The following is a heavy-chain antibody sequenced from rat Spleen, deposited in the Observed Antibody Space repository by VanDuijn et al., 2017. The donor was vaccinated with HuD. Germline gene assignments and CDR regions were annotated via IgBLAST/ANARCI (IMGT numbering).Heavy chain of an antibody. Sequence: EVQLVESDGGLVQPGRSLKLSCAASGFTFSTFPMAWVRQAPKMGLEWVASISSGGGDTYYPDSMRGRFTISRDNAKNSLYLQMDSLRSEDTATYYCARHLYYSGDPFAYWGQGTLVTVSS. J-gene: IGHJ3*01. D-gene: IGHD1-1*01. V-gene: IGHV5S13*01. CDR2: ISSGGGDT. CDR3: ARHLYYSGDPFAY. CDR1: GFTFSTFP.